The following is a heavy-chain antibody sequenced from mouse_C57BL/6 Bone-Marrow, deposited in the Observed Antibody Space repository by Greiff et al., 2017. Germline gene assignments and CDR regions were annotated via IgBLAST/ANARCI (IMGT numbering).Heavy chain of an antibody. CDR1: GFNIKDDY. CDR2: IDPENGDT. Sequence: EVQLMESGAELVRPGASVKLSCTASGFNIKDDYMHWVKQRPEQGLEWIGWIDPENGDTEYASKFQGKATITADTSSNTAYLQLSSLTSEDTAVYYCTTYYVAMDYWGQGTSVTVSS. CDR3: TTYYVAMDY. V-gene: IGHV14-4*01. J-gene: IGHJ4*01. D-gene: IGHD1-1*01.